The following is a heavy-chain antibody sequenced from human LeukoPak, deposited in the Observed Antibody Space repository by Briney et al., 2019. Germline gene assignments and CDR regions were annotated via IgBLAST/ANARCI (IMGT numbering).Heavy chain of an antibody. CDR1: GYTFTSYY. CDR2: INPSGGST. V-gene: IGHV1-46*01. Sequence: ASVKVSCKASGYTFTSYYMHWVRQAPGQGLEWMGIINPSGGSTSYAQKFQGRVTMTRDMSTSTVYMELSSLRSDDTAVYYCAYEQQLSRFDPWGQGTLVTVSS. J-gene: IGHJ5*02. D-gene: IGHD6-13*01. CDR3: AYEQQLSRFDP.